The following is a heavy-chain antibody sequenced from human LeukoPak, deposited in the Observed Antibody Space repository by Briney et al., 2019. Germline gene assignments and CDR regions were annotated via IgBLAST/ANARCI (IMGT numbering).Heavy chain of an antibody. V-gene: IGHV1-2*02. D-gene: IGHD3-16*02. CDR1: GYTFTGYY. CDR3: ARDPEGLYDYVWGSYRPNWFDP. J-gene: IGHJ5*02. CDR2: INPNSGGT. Sequence: ASVKVSCKASGYTFTGYYMHWVRQAPGQGLEWMGWINPNSGGTNYAQKFQGRVTMTRDTSISTAYMELSRLRSDDTAVYYCARDPEGLYDYVWGSYRPNWFDPWGQGTLVTVSS.